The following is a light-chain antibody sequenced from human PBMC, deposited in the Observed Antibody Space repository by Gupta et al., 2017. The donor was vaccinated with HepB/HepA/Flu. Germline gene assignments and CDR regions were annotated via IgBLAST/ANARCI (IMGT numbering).Light chain of an antibody. CDR1: HSVNRH. J-gene: IGKJ4*01. Sequence: EIVMTQSPATLSVSPGETVTLSCSASHSVNRHLAWYQQKPGQAPRLLIYGSSVRATGVPTRFSARGSETEFTLAINSLQSRDFAVYYCQQYSDWPLTFGGGTTVEI. CDR2: GSS. CDR3: QQYSDWPLT. V-gene: IGKV3-15*01.